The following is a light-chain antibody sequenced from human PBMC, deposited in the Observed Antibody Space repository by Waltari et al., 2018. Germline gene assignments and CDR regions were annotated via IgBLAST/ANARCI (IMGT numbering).Light chain of an antibody. Sequence: EIVLTQTPGTLSLSPGERATLSCRASQTVNNNYLAWYQQKPGQAPRLLLYGGANRATGVPDRFSLSGSGRDFNLSISRLEPDDFAVYYCQQYGSSPTFGQGTKLEI. J-gene: IGKJ2*01. CDR1: QTVNNNY. CDR2: GGA. CDR3: QQYGSSPT. V-gene: IGKV3-20*01.